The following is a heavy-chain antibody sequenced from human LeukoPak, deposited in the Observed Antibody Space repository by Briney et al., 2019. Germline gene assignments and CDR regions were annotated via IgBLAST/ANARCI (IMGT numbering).Heavy chain of an antibody. CDR3: AKPLYSSSREGFDY. J-gene: IGHJ4*02. D-gene: IGHD6-13*01. CDR2: ISGSGGST. Sequence: GGSLRLSCAASGFPFSSYAMSWVRQAPGKGLEWVSAISGSGGSTYYADSVKGWFTISRDNSRNTLYLQMNSLRAEDTAVYYCAKPLYSSSREGFDYWGQGTLVTVSS. V-gene: IGHV3-23*01. CDR1: GFPFSSYA.